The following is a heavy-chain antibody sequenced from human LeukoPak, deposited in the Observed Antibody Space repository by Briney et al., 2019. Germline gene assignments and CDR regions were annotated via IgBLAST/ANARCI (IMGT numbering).Heavy chain of an antibody. Sequence: SETLSLTCTVSGGPISSYYWSWLRQPPGKGLEWIGYIYYRGTTNYNPSLKSRVPISVDTSKNHFSLRLTSVPAADTAVYYCARHSSARHLDLDFDYWGQGALVTVSS. J-gene: IGHJ4*02. CDR3: ARHSSARHLDLDFDY. CDR2: IYYRGTT. CDR1: GGPISSYY. V-gene: IGHV4-59*08.